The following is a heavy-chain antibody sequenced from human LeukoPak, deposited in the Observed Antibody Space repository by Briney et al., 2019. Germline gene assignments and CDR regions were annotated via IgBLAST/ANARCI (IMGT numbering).Heavy chain of an antibody. Sequence: PSETLSLTCSVSGGSISSSTYYWGWIRQPPGKGLEWIGNIYNSGSTYYNPSLKSRVTISVDTSKNQFSLKLSSVTAADTAVYYCARQAYSSNLGWFDPWGQGTRVTVSS. D-gene: IGHD6-13*01. J-gene: IGHJ5*02. V-gene: IGHV4-39*01. CDR3: ARQAYSSNLGWFDP. CDR1: GGSISSSTYY. CDR2: IYNSGST.